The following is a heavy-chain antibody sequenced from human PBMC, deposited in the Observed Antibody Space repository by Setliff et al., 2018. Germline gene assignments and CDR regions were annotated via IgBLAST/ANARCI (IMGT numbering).Heavy chain of an antibody. CDR2: INPNSGGT. D-gene: IGHD3-22*01. J-gene: IGHJ4*02. V-gene: IGHV1-2*06. CDR3: ARRPYDSRGGYFDY. CDR1: GYAFTGYY. Sequence: ASVKVSCKASGYAFTGYYIHWVRQAPGQGLEWMGRINPNSGGTNYAQKFQGRVTMTRDTSISTAYMELSRLTSDDTAVYYCARRPYDSRGGYFDYWGQGTLVTVSS.